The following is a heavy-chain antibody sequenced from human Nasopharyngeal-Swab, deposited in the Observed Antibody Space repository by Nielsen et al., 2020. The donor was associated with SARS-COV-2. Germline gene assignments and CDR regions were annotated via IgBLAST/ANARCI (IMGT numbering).Heavy chain of an antibody. CDR3: ASEEMAAAYLSFDY. V-gene: IGHV3-30-3*01. D-gene: IGHD6-13*01. CDR1: GFTFSSYA. CDR2: ISYDGSNK. Sequence: GESLKISCAASGFTFSSYAMHWVRRAPGKGLEWVAVISYDGSNKYYADSVKGRFTISRDNSKNTLYLQMNSLRAEDTAVYYCASEEMAAAYLSFDYWGQGTLVTVSS. J-gene: IGHJ4*02.